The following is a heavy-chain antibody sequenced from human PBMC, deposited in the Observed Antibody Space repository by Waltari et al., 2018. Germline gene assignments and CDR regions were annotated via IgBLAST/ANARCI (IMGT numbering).Heavy chain of an antibody. CDR2: ISGSGGST. D-gene: IGHD6-19*01. CDR1: GFTFSRYA. J-gene: IGHJ4*02. V-gene: IGHV3-23*01. CDR3: AKGGEYSSGWYDY. Sequence: EVQMLESGGGLVKPGGCLRRSCAAYGFTFSRYAMSGVREAPGKWLEWVSAISGSGGSTYYADSVKARFPISRDNSKNTLYLQMNSLRAEVTAVYYCAKGGEYSSGWYDYWGQGTLVTVSS.